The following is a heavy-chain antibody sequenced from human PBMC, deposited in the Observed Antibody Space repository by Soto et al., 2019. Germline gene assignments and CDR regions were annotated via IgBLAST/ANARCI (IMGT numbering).Heavy chain of an antibody. D-gene: IGHD2-8*01. CDR2: IWHDGSNE. V-gene: IGHV3-33*01. J-gene: IGHJ4*02. CDR1: GFNFSSYG. CDR3: ARDLTDGGGYSDS. Sequence: GGSVRLSCEASGFNFSSYGIHWVRQAPGKGLERVAIIWHDGSNEYNTDSVKHRFTISRDHYKNNVYQEKSQLKAEDKAENFLARDLTDGGGYSDSWGQVTL.